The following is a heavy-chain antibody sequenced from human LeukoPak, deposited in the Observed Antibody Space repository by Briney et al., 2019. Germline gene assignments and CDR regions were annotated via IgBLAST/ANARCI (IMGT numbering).Heavy chain of an antibody. CDR1: GFTFSDYY. CDR3: ARDNRGATSLDY. D-gene: IGHD7-27*01. Sequence: GGSLRLSCAASGFTFSDYYMRWMRQAPGKGRVWVSYISSSGSPIYYADSVKGRFTISRDNAKNSLYVQMNSLRAEDTAVYYCARDNRGATSLDYWGQGTLVTVSS. J-gene: IGHJ4*02. CDR2: ISSSGSPI. V-gene: IGHV3-11*04.